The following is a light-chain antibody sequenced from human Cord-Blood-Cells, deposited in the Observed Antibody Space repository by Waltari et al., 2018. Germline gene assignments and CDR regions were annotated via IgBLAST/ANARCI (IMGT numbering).Light chain of an antibody. CDR2: GAS. V-gene: IGKV3-20*01. CDR1: QSVSSSY. CDR3: QQYGSSPAT. J-gene: IGKJ1*01. Sequence: EIVLTQSPGTLSLSPGERATLSCRASQSVSSSYLAWYQQKPGQPPRLLIYGASSRATGIPDRFSGSGSGTDFTLTISRLEPEDCAVYYCQQYGSSPATFGQGTKVEIK.